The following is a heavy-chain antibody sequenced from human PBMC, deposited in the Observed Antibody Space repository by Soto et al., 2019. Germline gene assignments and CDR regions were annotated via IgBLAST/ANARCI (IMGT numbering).Heavy chain of an antibody. Sequence: LRLSCAASGFTFSSYGMHWVRQAPGKGLEWVAVISYDGSNKYYADSVKGRFTISRDNSKNTLYLQMNSLRAEDTAVYYCAKGSIPPFDYWGQGTLVTVSS. CDR2: ISYDGSNK. CDR3: AKGSIPPFDY. V-gene: IGHV3-30*18. CDR1: GFTFSSYG. D-gene: IGHD2-2*02. J-gene: IGHJ4*02.